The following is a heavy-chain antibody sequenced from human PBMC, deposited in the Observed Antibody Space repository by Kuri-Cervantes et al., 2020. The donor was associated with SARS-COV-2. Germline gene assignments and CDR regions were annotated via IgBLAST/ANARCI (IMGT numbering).Heavy chain of an antibody. V-gene: IGHV3-30*04. CDR1: GFTFSSYA. Sequence: GESLKISCAASGFTFSSYAMHWVRQAPGKGLEWVAVISYDGSNKYYADSVKGRFTISRDNSKNTLYLQMNSLRAEDTAVYYCAKDPNWDYWGQGTLVTVPS. J-gene: IGHJ4*02. CDR2: ISYDGSNK. D-gene: IGHD1-1*01. CDR3: AKDPNWDY.